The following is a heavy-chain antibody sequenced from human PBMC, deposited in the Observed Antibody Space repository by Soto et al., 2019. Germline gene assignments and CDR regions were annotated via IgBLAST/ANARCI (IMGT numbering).Heavy chain of an antibody. J-gene: IGHJ5*02. CDR3: ARDYYDSSDYATNWFDP. Sequence: SETLSLTCTVSGGSISNSRYYWAWIRQPPGKGLEWIGSIYHTGNTYYNPSLRSRVTISVDTSKNQFSLKLTSVTAADTAVYYCARDYYDSSDYATNWFDPWGQGPQVTVSS. V-gene: IGHV4-39*01. D-gene: IGHD3-22*01. CDR2: IYHTGNT. CDR1: GGSISNSRYY.